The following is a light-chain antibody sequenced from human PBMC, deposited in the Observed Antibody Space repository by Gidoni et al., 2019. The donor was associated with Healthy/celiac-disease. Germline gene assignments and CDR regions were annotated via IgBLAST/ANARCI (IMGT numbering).Light chain of an antibody. CDR3: QQSYSTPRT. Sequence: DIQMTQSPSSLSASVGDRVTITCRARQSISSYLNWYQQKPGKAPKLLIYAASSLQSGVPSSFSDSGSGTDFPLTISSLPPEDFATYYCQQSYSTPRTFGQGTKVDIK. V-gene: IGKV1-39*01. CDR1: QSISSY. CDR2: AAS. J-gene: IGKJ1*01.